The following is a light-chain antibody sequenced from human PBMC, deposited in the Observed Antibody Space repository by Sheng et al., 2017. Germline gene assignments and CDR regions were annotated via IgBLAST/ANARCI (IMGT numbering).Light chain of an antibody. V-gene: IGLV7-43*01. CDR2: STT. CDR1: TGAVTSGFY. CDR3: LLYYGGAWV. Sequence: QTVVTQEPSLTVSPGGTVTLTCGSSTGAVTSGFYPNWFQHKPGQSPRSLIYSTTNKQSWTPARFSGSLLGGKAALTLSAVRPEDEADYYCLLYYGGAWVFGGGTKLTVL. J-gene: IGLJ3*02.